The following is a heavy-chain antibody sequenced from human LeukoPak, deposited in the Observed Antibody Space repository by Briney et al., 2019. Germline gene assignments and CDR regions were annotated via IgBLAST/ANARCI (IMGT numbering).Heavy chain of an antibody. Sequence: SETLSLTCNVSGGSISSYYWSWIRQPPGKGLEWIGYIYYSGSTNYNPSLKSRVTISVDTSKNQFSLKLSSVTAADTAVYYCARDPGYCSGGSCPFDYWGQGTLVTVSS. CDR2: IYYSGST. V-gene: IGHV4-59*01. D-gene: IGHD2-15*01. CDR1: GGSISSYY. J-gene: IGHJ4*02. CDR3: ARDPGYCSGGSCPFDY.